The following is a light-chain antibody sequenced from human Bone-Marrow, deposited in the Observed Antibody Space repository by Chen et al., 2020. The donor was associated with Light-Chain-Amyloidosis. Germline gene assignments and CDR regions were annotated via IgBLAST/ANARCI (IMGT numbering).Light chain of an antibody. CDR2: DDS. J-gene: IGLJ3*02. Sequence: SYVLTKPSSVSVAPGQPATIACGGNNIGSTSVHWYQQTPGQAPLLVVYDDSARPSGLPERLSGSNSGNTATRTISRGEAGDEADYYCQVWDRSSDRPVFGGGTKLTVL. V-gene: IGLV3-21*02. CDR3: QVWDRSSDRPV. CDR1: NIGSTS.